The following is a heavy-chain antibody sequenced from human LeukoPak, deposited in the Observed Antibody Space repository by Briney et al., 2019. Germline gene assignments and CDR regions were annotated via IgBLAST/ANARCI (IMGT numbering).Heavy chain of an antibody. CDR2: IIPIFGTA. CDR1: AGTFSSYA. CDR3: AREPDIPYCSSTSCFYGMDV. D-gene: IGHD2-2*01. Sequence: ASVKFSCKASAGTFSSYAISWVRQAPEQGLEWMGGIIPIFGTANYAQKFQGRVTITADESTSTAYMELSSLRSEDTAVYYCAREPDIPYCSSTSCFYGMDVWGQGNTVTVSS. J-gene: IGHJ6*02. V-gene: IGHV1-69*13.